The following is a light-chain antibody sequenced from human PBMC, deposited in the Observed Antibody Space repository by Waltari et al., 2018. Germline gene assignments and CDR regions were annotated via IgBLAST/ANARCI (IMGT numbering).Light chain of an antibody. CDR1: SSNIGNNY. V-gene: IGLV1-47*01. J-gene: IGLJ3*02. CDR3: AAWDNSLGRWV. Sequence: QSVLTQPPSASGTPGQRVTISCSGISSNIGNNYVFWYQQLPGKAPKLLIYRNDQRPSRVPARFAAAKAVTSASLDIGGLRSGDEAIYRCAAWDNSLGRWVFGEGTKLTVL. CDR2: RND.